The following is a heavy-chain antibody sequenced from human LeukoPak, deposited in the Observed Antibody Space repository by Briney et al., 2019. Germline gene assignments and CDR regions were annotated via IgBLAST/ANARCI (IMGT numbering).Heavy chain of an antibody. CDR3: ARVSQATIDPYYFDY. Sequence: GGSLRLSCAASGFTFSSYSMNWVRQAPGKGLEWVSSISSSSSYIYYADSVKGRFTISRDNAKNSLYLQMNSLRAEDTAVYYCARVSQATIDPYYFDYWGQGTLVTVSS. CDR2: ISSSSSYI. J-gene: IGHJ4*02. CDR1: GFTFSSYS. V-gene: IGHV3-21*01. D-gene: IGHD5-24*01.